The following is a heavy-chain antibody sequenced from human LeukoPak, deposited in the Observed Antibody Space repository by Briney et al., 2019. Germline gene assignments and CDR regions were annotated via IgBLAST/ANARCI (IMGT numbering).Heavy chain of an antibody. V-gene: IGHV3-9*01. CDR3: AKKDYGDNAFDY. CDR2: ISWNSGSI. D-gene: IGHD4-17*01. Sequence: PGRSLRLSCAASGFTFDDYAMHWVWQAPGKGLEWVSGISWNSGSIGYADSVKGRFTISRDNAKNSLYLQMNSLRAEDTALYYCAKKDYGDNAFDYWDQGTLVTVSS. J-gene: IGHJ4*02. CDR1: GFTFDDYA.